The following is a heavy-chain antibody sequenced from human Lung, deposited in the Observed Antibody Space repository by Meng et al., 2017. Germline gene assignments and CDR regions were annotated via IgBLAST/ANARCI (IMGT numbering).Heavy chain of an antibody. D-gene: IGHD6-13*01. V-gene: IGHV1-2*06. J-gene: IGHJ4*02. CDR3: ARDEDISAAGKLFGDY. Sequence: QMRVVQSGFEWKKRGASVKVACKRSEDNFTDYWLHWGRRAPGQGLEWMGRIDPKSGDTHYAQRFQGRVTMTGDTSISTAYMELSGLRSDDTAMYYCARDEDISAAGKLFGDYWGQGTLVTVSS. CDR2: IDPKSGDT. CDR1: EDNFTDYW.